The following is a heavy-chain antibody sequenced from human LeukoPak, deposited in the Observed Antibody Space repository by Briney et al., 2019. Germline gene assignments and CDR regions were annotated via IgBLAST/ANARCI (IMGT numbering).Heavy chain of an antibody. CDR3: ARGRWLPLYYYMDV. CDR1: GVSISSYY. CDR2: IYTSGST. D-gene: IGHD5-24*01. J-gene: IGHJ6*03. Sequence: SETLSLTCTVSGVSISSYYWSWIRQPAGKGLEWIGRIYTSGSTNYNPSLKSRVTMSVDTSKNQFSLKLSSVTAADTAVYYCARGRWLPLYYYMDVWGKGTTVTVSS. V-gene: IGHV4-4*07.